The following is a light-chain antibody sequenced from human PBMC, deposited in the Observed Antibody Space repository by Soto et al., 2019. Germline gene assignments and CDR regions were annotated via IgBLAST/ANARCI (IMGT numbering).Light chain of an antibody. CDR2: AAS. V-gene: IGKV1-39*01. CDR1: QSISSY. CDR3: QQSYSTIWT. Sequence: DIQITQSPSSLSASVGDRVTITCRASQSISSYLNWYQQKPGKAPKLLIYAASSLQSGVPSRFSGSGSGTDFTLTISSLQPEDFATYYCQQSYSTIWTFGQRTMVDI. J-gene: IGKJ1*01.